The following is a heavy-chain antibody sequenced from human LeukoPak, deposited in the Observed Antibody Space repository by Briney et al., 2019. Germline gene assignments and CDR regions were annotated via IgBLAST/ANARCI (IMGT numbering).Heavy chain of an antibody. J-gene: IGHJ3*02. CDR1: GYTFSSYD. D-gene: IGHD4-17*01. CDR2: MNPNSGNT. Sequence: ASMKVSCKASGYTFSSYDISWVRQAPGQGLEWMGWMNPNSGNTGYAQKFQGRVIITRNTSISTAYMELSSLGSEDTAVYYCARSTVTTDGAFDIWGQGTMVTVSS. V-gene: IGHV1-8*03. CDR3: ARSTVTTDGAFDI.